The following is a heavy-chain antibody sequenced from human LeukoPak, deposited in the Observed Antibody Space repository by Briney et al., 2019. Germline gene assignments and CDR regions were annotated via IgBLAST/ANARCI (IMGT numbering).Heavy chain of an antibody. V-gene: IGHV4-4*07. D-gene: IGHD6-13*01. CDR2: IYGSGGT. CDR1: GGSISSYY. CDR3: AREGYSSTSSMDY. J-gene: IGHJ4*02. Sequence: SETLSLSCTVSGGSISSYYWNWIRQPAGKGLEWIGRIYGSGGTDYNPSLKSRVTMSVDTSKNHVSLKLSSVTAADTAVYYCAREGYSSTSSMDYWGQGTLVTVSS.